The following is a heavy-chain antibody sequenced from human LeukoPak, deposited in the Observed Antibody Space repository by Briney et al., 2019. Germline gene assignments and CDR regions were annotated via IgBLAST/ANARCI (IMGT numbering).Heavy chain of an antibody. D-gene: IGHD4-17*01. V-gene: IGHV4-30-2*01. CDR2: IYHSGST. J-gene: IGHJ4*02. CDR1: GGSISSGGYS. Sequence: PSETLSLTCGVSGGSISSGGYSWSWIRQPPGEGLEWIGYIYHSGSTYYNPSLKSRVTISVDRSKNQFSLKLNSVTAADTAVYYCAAGGDSDLVFDYWGQGTLVTSPQ. CDR3: AAGGDSDLVFDY.